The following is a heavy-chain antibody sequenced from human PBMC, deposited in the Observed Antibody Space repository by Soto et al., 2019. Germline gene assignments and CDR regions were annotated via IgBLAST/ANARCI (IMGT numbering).Heavy chain of an antibody. J-gene: IGHJ3*02. CDR2: IYYSGTT. V-gene: IGHV4-39*01. D-gene: IGHD5-12*01. CDR1: GGSISNSLYY. Sequence: PSETLSLTCTVSGGSISNSLYYWGWIRQPPGKGLEWIGSIYYSGTTNYNPSVQSRVTISVDTSKSQFSLKLSSVAAADTAIYYCARAATMVDDAFDIWGQGTMVTVSS. CDR3: ARAATMVDDAFDI.